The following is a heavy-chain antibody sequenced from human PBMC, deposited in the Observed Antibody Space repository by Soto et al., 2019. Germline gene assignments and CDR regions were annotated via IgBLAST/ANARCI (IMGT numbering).Heavy chain of an antibody. D-gene: IGHD2-15*01. Sequence: EVQLLESGGGVVQPGGSLRLSCAASGFPFSSRAMSWVRQAPGKGLEWVSAISGSGTITYYADSVKGRFTISRDTSKNTRYLQMNSLRADDTAVYYCAEWARYCSGADCRAWGQGTLVPVSS. CDR1: GFPFSSRA. V-gene: IGHV3-23*01. CDR2: ISGSGTIT. J-gene: IGHJ5*02. CDR3: AEWARYCSGADCRA.